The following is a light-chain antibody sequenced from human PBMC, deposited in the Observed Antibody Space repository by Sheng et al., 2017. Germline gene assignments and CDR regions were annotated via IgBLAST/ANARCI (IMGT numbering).Light chain of an antibody. J-gene: IGKJ5*01. CDR3: QQYGSSPIT. CDR1: QSVSSSY. V-gene: IGKV3-20*01. Sequence: EIVLTQSPGTLSLSPGERATLSCRASQSVSSSYLAWYQQNPGQAPRLLIYGESSRATGIPDRISGSGSGTDFTLTFSRLEPEDFAVYYCQQYGSSPITFGQGTRLEIK. CDR2: GES.